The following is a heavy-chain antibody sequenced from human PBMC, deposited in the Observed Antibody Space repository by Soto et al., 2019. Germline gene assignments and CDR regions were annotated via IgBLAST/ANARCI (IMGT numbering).Heavy chain of an antibody. J-gene: IGHJ4*02. CDR1: GFTFSSYG. D-gene: IGHD2-2*01. CDR2: ISYDGSNK. V-gene: IGHV3-30*03. CDR3: AREDSIIIPAVSDF. Sequence: GGSLRLSCAASGFTFSSYGMHWVRQAPGKGLEWVAVISYDGSNKYYADSVKGRFTISRDNSKNTLYLQMNSLRAEDTAVYYCAREDSIIIPAVSDFWGQGTLVTVSS.